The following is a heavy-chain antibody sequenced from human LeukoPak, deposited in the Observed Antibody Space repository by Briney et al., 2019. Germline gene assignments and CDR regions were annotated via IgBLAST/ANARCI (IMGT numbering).Heavy chain of an antibody. CDR1: GSSIGTYS. J-gene: IGHJ5*02. V-gene: IGHV4-38-2*02. CDR2: IHHSERT. D-gene: IGHD6-19*01. Sequence: SETLSLTCTVSGSSIGTYSWSWIRQPPGKGLEWIGSIHHSERTYYHSSLESRVTISVDTAKNQFSLKLSSVTATDTAVYYCARDMEGSGWYWFDLWGQGTLVTVSS. CDR3: ARDMEGSGWYWFDL.